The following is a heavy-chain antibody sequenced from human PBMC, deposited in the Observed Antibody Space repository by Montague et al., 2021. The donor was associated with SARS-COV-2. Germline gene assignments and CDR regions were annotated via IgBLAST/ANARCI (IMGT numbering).Heavy chain of an antibody. D-gene: IGHD3-22*01. CDR1: DDSISSSSHY. J-gene: IGHJ4*02. Sequence: SETLSLTCTVSDDSISSSSHYWAWIRQHPGKGLEWIGSIYYSGSTYYNPSLKSRATISVDMSKKQFSLNLSSVTAADTAVFYCVRGGCGYFNPLDYWGQGTLVTVSS. CDR3: VRGGCGYFNPLDY. V-gene: IGHV4-39*01. CDR2: IYYSGST.